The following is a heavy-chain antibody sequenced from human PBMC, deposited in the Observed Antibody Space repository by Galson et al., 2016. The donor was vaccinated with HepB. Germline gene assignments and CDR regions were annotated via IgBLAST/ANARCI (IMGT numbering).Heavy chain of an antibody. D-gene: IGHD6-19*01. V-gene: IGHV3-7*05. CDR1: GFTFSSYW. Sequence: SLRLSCAASGFTFSSYWMNWVRQAPGKGLGWVANIKQDGSDKYYVGSLKGRFTISRDNTKNSLYLQMNSLRAEDTAVYYCAKAAGGWYHSFDYWGQGTLVTVSA. CDR3: AKAAGGWYHSFDY. CDR2: IKQDGSDK. J-gene: IGHJ4*02.